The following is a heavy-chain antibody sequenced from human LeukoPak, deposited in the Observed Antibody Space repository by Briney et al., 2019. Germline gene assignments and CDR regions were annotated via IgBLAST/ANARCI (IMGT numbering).Heavy chain of an antibody. CDR3: ARVQHYYDSSGYSSPFDP. CDR2: IYTSGST. CDR1: GGSISSGSYY. J-gene: IGHJ5*02. D-gene: IGHD3-22*01. Sequence: PSETLSLTCTVSGGSISSGSYYWSWIRQPAGKGLEWIGRIYTSGSTNYNPSLKSRVTISVDTSKNQFSLKLSSVTAADTAVYYCARVQHYYDSSGYSSPFDPWGQGTLVTVSS. V-gene: IGHV4-61*02.